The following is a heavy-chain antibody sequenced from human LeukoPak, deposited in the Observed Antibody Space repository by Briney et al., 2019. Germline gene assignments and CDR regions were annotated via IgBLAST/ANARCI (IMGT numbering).Heavy chain of an antibody. V-gene: IGHV6-1*01. Sequence: SQTLSLTCAISGDSVSSNSAAWNWIRQSPARGLEWLGRTYYRSKWYNDYALSVKSQIHINPHTSKHQFSLQLNSLTPEDTSLYYSARVRSFHCDYWGQGTLVTVCS. J-gene: IGHJ4*02. CDR2: TYYRSKWYN. CDR1: GDSVSSNSAA. CDR3: ARVRSFHCDY. D-gene: IGHD2/OR15-2a*01.